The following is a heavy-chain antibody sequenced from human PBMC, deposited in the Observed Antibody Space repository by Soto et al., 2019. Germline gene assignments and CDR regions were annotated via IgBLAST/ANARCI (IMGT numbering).Heavy chain of an antibody. V-gene: IGHV1-3*05. J-gene: IGHJ4*02. D-gene: IGHD6-19*01. CDR3: ARAVAVAATIDS. CDR2: INAGNGNT. CDR1: GYTFTSYA. Sequence: QVQLVQSGAEEKKPGASVKVSCKASGYTFTSYAMHWVRQAPGQRLEWMGWINAGNGNTKYSQKFQGRVTITRDTSASTADMELSSLRSEDTAVYYCARAVAVAATIDSWGQGPLVTVSS.